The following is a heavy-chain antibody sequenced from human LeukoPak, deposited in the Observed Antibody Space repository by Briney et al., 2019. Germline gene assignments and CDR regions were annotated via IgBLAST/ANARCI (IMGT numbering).Heavy chain of an antibody. J-gene: IGHJ3*02. V-gene: IGHV4-59*01. D-gene: IGHD4-23*01. CDR2: IYYSGST. Sequence: SETLSLTCTVSGGSISSYYWSWIRQPPGKGLEWIGYIYYSGSTNYNPSLKSRVTISVDTSKNQFSLKLSSVTAADTAVYYCARVNGGKLRNAFDIWGQGTMVTVSS. CDR1: GGSISSYY. CDR3: ARVNGGKLRNAFDI.